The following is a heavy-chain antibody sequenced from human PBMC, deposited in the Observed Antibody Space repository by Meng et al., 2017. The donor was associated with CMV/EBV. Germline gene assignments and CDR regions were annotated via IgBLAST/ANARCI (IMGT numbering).Heavy chain of an antibody. CDR1: WFTGSNNY. Sequence: LGKSGGGLLQPWCALRLSCAASWFTGSNNYMCWFRQAPGNGLEWVSLIYREGTTDYADSVKGRFTISRDNSKNTLNLQMNSLRAEDTAVYYCAKDGNYHGVWGQGTLVTVSS. CDR2: IYREGTT. D-gene: IGHD1-7*01. CDR3: AKDGNYHGV. V-gene: IGHV3-53*01. J-gene: IGHJ4*02.